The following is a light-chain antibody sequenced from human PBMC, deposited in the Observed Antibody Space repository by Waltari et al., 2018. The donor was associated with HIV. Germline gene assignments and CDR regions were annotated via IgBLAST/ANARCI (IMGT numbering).Light chain of an antibody. V-gene: IGKV4-1*01. J-gene: IGKJ2*01. Sequence: DIVMTQSPDSLAVSLGERATINCKSSQNILYNSNNKNYLAWYQQKPGQPPKLLIFWASTREFGVPDRFSGSGSGTDFTLTVSSLQAEDVAVYYCQQYYTTPHTFGQGTKLQIK. CDR1: QNILYNSNNKNY. CDR3: QQYYTTPHT. CDR2: WAS.